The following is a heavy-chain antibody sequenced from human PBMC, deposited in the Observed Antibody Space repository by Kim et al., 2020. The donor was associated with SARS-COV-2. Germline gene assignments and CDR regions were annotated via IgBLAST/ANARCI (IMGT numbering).Heavy chain of an antibody. CDR3: ARDRDPFSPSGAFDL. CDR1: GFTFSSYW. D-gene: IGHD3-3*02. V-gene: IGHV3-7*01. Sequence: GGSLRLSCAASGFTFSSYWMSWVRQAPGKGLEWVANIKQDGSEKYYVDSVKGRFTISRDNAKNSLYLQMNSLRAEDTAVYYCARDRDPFSPSGAFDLWGRGTLVTVSS. J-gene: IGHJ2*01. CDR2: IKQDGSEK.